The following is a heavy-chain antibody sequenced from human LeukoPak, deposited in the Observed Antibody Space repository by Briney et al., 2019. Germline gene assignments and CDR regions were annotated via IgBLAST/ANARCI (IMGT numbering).Heavy chain of an antibody. CDR2: ISWNSGSI. D-gene: IGHD3-22*01. J-gene: IGHJ3*02. CDR3: AKDRVVVITTGAFDI. Sequence: PGGSLRLSCAASGFTFDDYAMHWVRQAPGKGLEGVSGISWNSGSIGYADSVKGRFTISSDNAKNSLYLQMNSLRAEDTALYYCAKDRVVVITTGAFDIWGQGTMVTVSS. V-gene: IGHV3-9*01. CDR1: GFTFDDYA.